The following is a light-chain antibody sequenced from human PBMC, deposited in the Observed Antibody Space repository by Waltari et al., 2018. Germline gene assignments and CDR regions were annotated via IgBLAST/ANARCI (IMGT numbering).Light chain of an antibody. Sequence: DIMMTQSPDVLAVSLGERASIKCKSSHSVLDYFNNKDSLAWYQQKAGQPPRLLIYRASTRENGVPDRFSGSGSGTDFTLTISSLQAEDAALYYCQQYYGPPYNFGQGTRLEIK. CDR2: RAS. CDR3: QQYYGPPYN. V-gene: IGKV4-1*01. J-gene: IGKJ2*01. CDR1: HSVLDYFNNKDS.